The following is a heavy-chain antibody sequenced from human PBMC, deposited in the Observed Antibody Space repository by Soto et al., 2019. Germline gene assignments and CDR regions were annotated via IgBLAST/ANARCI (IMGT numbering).Heavy chain of an antibody. CDR1: GFTFSSYF. Sequence: GGSLRLSCSSSGFTFSSYFMHWVRQAPGKGLEYVSGISSSGVNTYYADSVKGRFTISRDNSKNTLYLQMNSLRTEDTAVYYCARGPRHGAFDIWGQGTMVTVSS. CDR3: ARGPRHGAFDI. CDR2: ISSSGVNT. J-gene: IGHJ3*02. V-gene: IGHV3-64*04.